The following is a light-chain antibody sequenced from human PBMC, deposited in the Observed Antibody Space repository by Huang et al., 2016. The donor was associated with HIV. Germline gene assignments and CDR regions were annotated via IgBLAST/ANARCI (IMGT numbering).Light chain of an antibody. Sequence: DIVMTQSPDSLAVSLGERATINCKSSQSVLHSSNNKNYLAWYQQKPGQPPKLLIYWASTREPGVPDRFSGSGSGTDFTLTISSLQAEDVAVYYCQQYYSTPLTFGGGTKVEIK. J-gene: IGKJ4*01. CDR2: WAS. CDR1: QSVLHSSNNKNY. V-gene: IGKV4-1*01. CDR3: QQYYSTPLT.